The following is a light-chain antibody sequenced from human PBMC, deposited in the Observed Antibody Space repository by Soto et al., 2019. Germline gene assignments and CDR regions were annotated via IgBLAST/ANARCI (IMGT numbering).Light chain of an antibody. CDR3: CSYAGSGTYV. CDR1: NSDVWSYNL. V-gene: IGLV2-23*01. J-gene: IGLJ1*01. CDR2: EGR. Sequence: QSVLTQPASVAGSPGQAITISCTGTNSDVWSYNLVSWYQQHPGKAPKLMIYEGRQRPSGVSNRFSGSKSGNTASLTISGLQAEDEADSYCCSYAGSGTYVFGPGTKATV.